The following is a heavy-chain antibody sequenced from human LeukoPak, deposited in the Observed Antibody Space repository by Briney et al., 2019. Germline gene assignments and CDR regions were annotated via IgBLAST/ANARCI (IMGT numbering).Heavy chain of an antibody. D-gene: IGHD2-15*01. V-gene: IGHV3-23*01. Sequence: GGSLRLSCAASGFTFGSSAMSWVRQAPGKGLEWVSAISNNGGYTYYADSVQGRFTISRDNSKSTLCLQMNSLRAEDTAVYYCAKQLGYCSDGSCYFPYWGQGTLVTVSS. J-gene: IGHJ4*02. CDR2: ISNNGGYT. CDR1: GFTFGSSA. CDR3: AKQLGYCSDGSCYFPY.